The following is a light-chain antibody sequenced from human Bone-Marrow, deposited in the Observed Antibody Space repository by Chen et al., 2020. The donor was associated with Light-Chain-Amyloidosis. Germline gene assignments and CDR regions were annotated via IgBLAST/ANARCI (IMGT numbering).Light chain of an antibody. CDR1: SSDVGGYNL. Sequence: QSALTQPASGSGSPGQSMTISCTGTSSDVGGYNLVSWYQQQPGKAPKLMIYDVTQRPSGVSHRLSCSKSGNTASLTISGLHAEDEADYYCYSYVGSSTYVFGSGTKVTVL. CDR3: YSYVGSSTYV. V-gene: IGLV2-23*02. J-gene: IGLJ1*01. CDR2: DVT.